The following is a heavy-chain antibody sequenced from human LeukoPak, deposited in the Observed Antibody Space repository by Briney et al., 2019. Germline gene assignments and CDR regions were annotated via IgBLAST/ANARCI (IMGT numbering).Heavy chain of an antibody. CDR3: ARVSYGDDATPFDY. CDR2: INPNSGGA. J-gene: IGHJ4*02. V-gene: IGHV1-2*06. D-gene: IGHD4-17*01. CDR1: GYSFTAYY. Sequence: SVKVSCKASGYSFTAYYMHWVRQAPGQGIEWMGRINPNSGGADYEQKFQGRVTMTRDTSISTAYMELSSLRSDDTAVYYCARVSYGDDATPFDYWGQGTLVTVSS.